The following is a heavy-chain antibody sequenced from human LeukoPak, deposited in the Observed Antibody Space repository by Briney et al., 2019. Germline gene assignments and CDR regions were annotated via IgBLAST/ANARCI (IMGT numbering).Heavy chain of an antibody. CDR3: ARTLPWSSTGFDP. D-gene: IGHD5/OR15-5a*01. J-gene: IGHJ5*02. V-gene: IGHV3-21*01. CDR1: GFTFSSNS. CDR2: ISSSSSYI. Sequence: PGGSLRLSCAASGFTFSSNSMTWVRRAPGKGLEWVSSISSSSSYIYYAASVKGRFTICRDNAKNSLYLQMNSLRAEDTAVYYCARTLPWSSTGFDPWGQGTLVTVSS.